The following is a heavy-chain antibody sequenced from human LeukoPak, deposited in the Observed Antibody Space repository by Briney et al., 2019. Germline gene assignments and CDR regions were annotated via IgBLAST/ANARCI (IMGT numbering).Heavy chain of an antibody. J-gene: IGHJ4*02. CDR3: AREQPPGVYFDC. CDR2: IYDGGTT. Sequence: PGGSLRLSCAAPGFTVSSNYMSWVRQAPGKGLEWVSIIYDGGTTYHADSVKGRFTISRDNSKNTVFLQMNSLRAEDTAVYYCAREQPPGVYFDCWGQGALVTVSS. D-gene: IGHD1-14*01. V-gene: IGHV3-53*01. CDR1: GFTVSSNY.